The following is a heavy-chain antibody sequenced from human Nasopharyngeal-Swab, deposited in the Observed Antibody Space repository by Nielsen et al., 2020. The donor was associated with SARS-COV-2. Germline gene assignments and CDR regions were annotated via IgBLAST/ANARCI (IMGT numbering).Heavy chain of an antibody. V-gene: IGHV4-39*02. J-gene: IGHJ6*03. CDR2: IYYSGST. Sequence: VRQMPGKGLGWMGSIYYSGSTYYNPSLKRRVTISVDTSKNQFSLKLSSVTAADTAVYYCARERGRGGIWNYYYYYMDVWGKGTTVTVSS. D-gene: IGHD3-10*01. CDR3: ARERGRGGIWNYYYYYMDV.